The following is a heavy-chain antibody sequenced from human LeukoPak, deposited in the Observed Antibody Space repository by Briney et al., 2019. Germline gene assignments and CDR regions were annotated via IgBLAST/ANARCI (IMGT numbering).Heavy chain of an antibody. V-gene: IGHV1-24*01. D-gene: IGHD3-22*01. CDR3: ATASSDSSGYYYYYYYMDV. CDR2: FDPEDGET. CDR1: GYTLTELS. J-gene: IGHJ6*03. Sequence: GASVKVSCKVSGYTLTELSMHWVRQAPGKGLEWMGGFDPEDGETIYAQKFQGRVTMIEDTSTDTAYMELSSLRSEDTAVYYCATASSDSSGYYYYYYYMDVWGKGTTVTVSS.